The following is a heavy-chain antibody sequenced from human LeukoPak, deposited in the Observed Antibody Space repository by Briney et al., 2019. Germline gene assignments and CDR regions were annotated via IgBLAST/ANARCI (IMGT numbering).Heavy chain of an antibody. J-gene: IGHJ4*02. CDR3: ARATPVVQAAIGAAADY. CDR1: GFTFSSYA. Sequence: GGSLRLSCAASGFTFSSYAMSWARQGPGEGLEWVGVIWYDGSNKYYADSVKGRFTISRDNSKNTLYLQMTSLRAEDTAVYYCARATPVVQAAIGAAADYWGQGTLVTVSS. CDR2: IWYDGSNK. D-gene: IGHD2-2*01. V-gene: IGHV3-33*08.